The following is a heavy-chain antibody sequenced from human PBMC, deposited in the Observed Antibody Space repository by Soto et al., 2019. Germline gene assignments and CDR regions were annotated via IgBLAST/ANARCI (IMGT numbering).Heavy chain of an antibody. D-gene: IGHD2-2*02. CDR1: GGSISGSSYY. V-gene: IGHV4-39*01. CDR3: ARGCCSSTICYIWDNWFDP. CDR2: IYYSGAA. Sequence: SETLSLTCTVSGGSISGSSYYWGWIRQPPGKGLEWIGTIYYSGAAYYNPSLKSRVTISVDTSKNQFSLKLSSVTAADTAVYYCARGCCSSTICYIWDNWFDPWGQGTLVTVSS. J-gene: IGHJ5*02.